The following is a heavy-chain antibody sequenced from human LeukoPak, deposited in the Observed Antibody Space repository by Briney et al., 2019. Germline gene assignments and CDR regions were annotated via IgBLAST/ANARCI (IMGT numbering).Heavy chain of an antibody. CDR1: GYTFTGYY. CDR2: VNPKSGDT. J-gene: IGHJ4*02. D-gene: IGHD4-17*01. CDR3: ARDPTVTGY. V-gene: IGHV1-2*06. Sequence: ASVKVSCKASGYTFTGYYLHWVRQAPGQGLEWMGRVNPKSGDTLCAQKFQGRVTMTRDTSISTVYMELSGLRSDDTAVYYCARDPTVTGYWGQGTLVTVSS.